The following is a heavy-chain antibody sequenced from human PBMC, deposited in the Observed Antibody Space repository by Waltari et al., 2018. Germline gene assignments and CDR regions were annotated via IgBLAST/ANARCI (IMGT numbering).Heavy chain of an antibody. CDR2: IYYSGST. CDR3: ARELYDSHNKGVWFDP. J-gene: IGHJ5*02. D-gene: IGHD3-22*01. Sequence: QVQLQESGPGLVKPSQTLSLTCTVSGGSISSGGYYWSWIRQPPGKGLEWIGYIYYSGSTYYNPSLKSRVTISVDTSKNQFSLKLSSVTAADTAVYYCARELYDSHNKGVWFDPWGQGTLVTVSS. V-gene: IGHV4-31*03. CDR1: GGSISSGGYY.